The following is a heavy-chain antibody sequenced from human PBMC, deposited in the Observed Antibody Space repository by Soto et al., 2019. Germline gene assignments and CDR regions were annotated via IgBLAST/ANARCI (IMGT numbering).Heavy chain of an antibody. CDR1: GFTFSDYG. V-gene: IGHV3-64D*06. D-gene: IGHD6-19*01. Sequence: GGSLRLSCSASGFTFSDYGMHWVRQAPGKGLEFVSAILGNGGATYYADSVRGRFTISRDNSKNMLFLQMSSLRSDDTAVYYCVKDRSLAVAVLYYFEQWGQGTLVTVSS. CDR2: ILGNGGAT. J-gene: IGHJ4*02. CDR3: VKDRSLAVAVLYYFEQ.